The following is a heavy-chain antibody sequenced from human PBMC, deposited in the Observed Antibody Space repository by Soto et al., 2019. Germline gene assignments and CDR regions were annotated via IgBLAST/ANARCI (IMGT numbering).Heavy chain of an antibody. D-gene: IGHD6-19*01. CDR1: GYTFTSYG. J-gene: IGHJ6*02. CDR2: ISAYNGNT. CDR3: ARERGSSGPTNTDYYYYCMDV. Sequence: QVQLVQSGAEVKKPGASVKVSCKASGYTFTSYGISWVRQAPGQGLEWMGWISAYNGNTNYAQKLQGRVTMTTDTSTSTDYMGLRSLRSDDTAVYYCARERGSSGPTNTDYYYYCMDVWGQGTTVNVSS. V-gene: IGHV1-18*01.